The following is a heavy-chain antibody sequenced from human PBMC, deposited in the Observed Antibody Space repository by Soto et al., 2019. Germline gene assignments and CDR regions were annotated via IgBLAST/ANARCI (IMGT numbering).Heavy chain of an antibody. CDR1: GGSISTSNW. V-gene: IGHV4-4*02. D-gene: IGHD6-13*01. CDR3: ARARATIAAAAIFDC. Sequence: QVQLQESGPGLVKPSGTLSLTCAVSGGSISTSNWWSWCRQPPGKGLEWMGEVYRTGRNNYNPSLESRLTISVDKSKNQFSLKLTSVTAAYTAVYYCARARATIAAAAIFDCWGQGTLVTVSS. CDR2: VYRTGRN. J-gene: IGHJ4*02.